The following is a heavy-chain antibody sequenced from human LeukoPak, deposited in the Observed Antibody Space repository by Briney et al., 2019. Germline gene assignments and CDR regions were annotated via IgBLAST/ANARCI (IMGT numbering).Heavy chain of an antibody. CDR1: GFTFSSFG. J-gene: IGHJ6*02. V-gene: IGHV3-48*02. CDR2: ISDSSSII. CDR3: AKVIRGGYGMDV. D-gene: IGHD3-10*01. Sequence: PGGSLRLSCAASGFTFSSFGMNWVRQAPGKGLEWVSYISDSSSIIYYADSVKGRFTISRDNAKNSLSLQLDSLRDEDTAVYFCAKVIRGGYGMDVWGQGTTVTVSS.